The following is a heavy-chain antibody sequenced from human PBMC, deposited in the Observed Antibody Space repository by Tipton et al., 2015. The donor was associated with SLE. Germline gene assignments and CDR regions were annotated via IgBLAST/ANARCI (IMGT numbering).Heavy chain of an antibody. CDR1: EYTFTDYY. CDR3: AREETPGYFDY. V-gene: IGHV1-46*01. J-gene: IGHJ4*02. CDR2: INPSGGTT. Sequence: VQLVQSGAEVKKPGASVKVFCKASEYTFTDYYIHWVRQAPGQGLEYMGIINPSGGTTDYAQMFRGRVTMTRDTSTNTVYMELSGLRSDDTAVYFCAREETPGYFDYWGQGTLVTVSS.